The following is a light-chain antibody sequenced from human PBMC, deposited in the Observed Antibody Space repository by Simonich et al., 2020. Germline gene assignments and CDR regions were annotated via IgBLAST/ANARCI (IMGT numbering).Light chain of an antibody. Sequence: QSALTQPRSVSGAPGQSVTISCTGTSSDVGGYNDVSWYQQHPGKAPKLMIYDVSKLPSGVPERFSGSKSGNTSSLSIAGLQAEDEADYYCCSYAGSYTWVFGGGTKLTVL. CDR2: DVS. J-gene: IGLJ3*02. CDR1: SSDVGGYND. CDR3: CSYAGSYTWV. V-gene: IGLV2-11*01.